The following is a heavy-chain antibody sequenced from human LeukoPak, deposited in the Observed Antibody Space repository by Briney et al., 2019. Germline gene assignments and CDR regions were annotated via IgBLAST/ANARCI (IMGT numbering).Heavy chain of an antibody. J-gene: IGHJ5*02. CDR1: GFTFSSYA. Sequence: GGSLRLSCAASGFTFSSYAMSWVRQAPGKGLEWVSAISGSGGSTYYADSVKGRFTISRDNSKNTLYLQMNSLRAEDTAVYYCAGLDIVVVPAAMGGRNWFDPWGQGTLVTVSS. D-gene: IGHD2-2*01. CDR3: AGLDIVVVPAAMGGRNWFDP. V-gene: IGHV3-23*01. CDR2: ISGSGGST.